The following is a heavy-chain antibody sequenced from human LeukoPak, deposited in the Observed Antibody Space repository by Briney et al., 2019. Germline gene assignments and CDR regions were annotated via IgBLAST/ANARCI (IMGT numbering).Heavy chain of an antibody. CDR3: ARAPSSSGWYESLDY. V-gene: IGHV3-30*02. J-gene: IGHJ4*02. CDR2: IRYDGRNK. Sequence: GGSLRLSCTASGFIFSSYGMHWVRQAPGKGLDWVAFIRYDGRNKYYADSVKGRFTISRDNSKNTLYLQMNSLRAEDTAVYYCARAPSSSGWYESLDYWGQGTLVTVSS. D-gene: IGHD6-19*01. CDR1: GFIFSSYG.